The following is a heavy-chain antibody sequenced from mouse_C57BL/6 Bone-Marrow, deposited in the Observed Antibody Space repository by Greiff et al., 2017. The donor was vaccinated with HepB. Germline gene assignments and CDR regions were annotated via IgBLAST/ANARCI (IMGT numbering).Heavy chain of an antibody. V-gene: IGHV1-4*01. CDR2: INPSSGYT. Sequence: VNLVESGAELARPGASVKMSCKASGYTFTSYTMHWVKQRPGQGLEWIGYINPSSGYTKYNQKFKDKATLTADKSSSTAYMQLSSLTSEDSAVYYCARIYYYFFGVFAYWGQGTLVTVSA. J-gene: IGHJ3*01. CDR3: ARIYYYFFGVFAY. CDR1: GYTFTSYT. D-gene: IGHD1-1*01.